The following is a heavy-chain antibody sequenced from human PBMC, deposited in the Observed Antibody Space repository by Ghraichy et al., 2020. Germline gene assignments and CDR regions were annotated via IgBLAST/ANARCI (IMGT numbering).Heavy chain of an antibody. Sequence: GESLRLSCVVSGLTFSNYWMSWVRQAPGKGLEWVANIKQDGSEKYYVDSVKGRFTISRDNAKNLLYLQMNSLRAEDAAVYYCALRYGSSYDYWGQGTLVTVSS. D-gene: IGHD1-26*01. CDR3: ALRYGSSYDY. V-gene: IGHV3-7*03. J-gene: IGHJ4*02. CDR1: GLTFSNYW. CDR2: IKQDGSEK.